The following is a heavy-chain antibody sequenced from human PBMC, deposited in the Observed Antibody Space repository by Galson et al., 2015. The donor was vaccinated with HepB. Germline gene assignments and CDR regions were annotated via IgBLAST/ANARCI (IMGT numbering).Heavy chain of an antibody. CDR2: ISYDGSEK. CDR3: AKGRASISYQYMDV. V-gene: IGHV3-30*18. Sequence: SLRLSCAASGFTFSSYGMHWVRQAPGKGLEWVAVISYDGSEKYYADSVKGRFTISRDNSKNTLYVQMDSLRAEDTAVYYCAKGRASISYQYMDVWGKGNTVTVS. J-gene: IGHJ6*03. D-gene: IGHD6-13*01. CDR1: GFTFSSYG.